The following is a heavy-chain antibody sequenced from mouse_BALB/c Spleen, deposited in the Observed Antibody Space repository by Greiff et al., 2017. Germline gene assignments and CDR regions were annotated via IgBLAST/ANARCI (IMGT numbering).Heavy chain of an antibody. D-gene: IGHD2-4*01. CDR1: GYTFTSYW. CDR3: TRGRDYDGGYYAMDY. CDR2: IYPSDSYT. V-gene: IGHV1-69*02. Sequence: VQLQQPGAELVRPGASVKLSCKASGYTFTSYWINWVKQRPGQGLEWIGNIYPSDSYTNYNQKFKDKATLTVDKSSSTAYMQLSSPTSEDSAVYYCTRGRDYDGGYYAMDYWGQGTSVTVSS. J-gene: IGHJ4*01.